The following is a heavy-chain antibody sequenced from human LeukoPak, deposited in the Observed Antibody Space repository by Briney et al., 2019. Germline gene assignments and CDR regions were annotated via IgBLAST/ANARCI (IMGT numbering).Heavy chain of an antibody. CDR1: GYTFTGYY. CDR2: INPNSGGT. D-gene: IGHD4-17*01. Sequence: ASAKVSCKASGYTFTGYYMHWVRQAPGQGLEWMGWINPNSGGTNYAQKFQGRVTMTRDTSISTAYMELSRLRSDDTAVYYCARLTTVTLLPPHWGQGTLVTVSS. V-gene: IGHV1-2*02. J-gene: IGHJ4*02. CDR3: ARLTTVTLLPPH.